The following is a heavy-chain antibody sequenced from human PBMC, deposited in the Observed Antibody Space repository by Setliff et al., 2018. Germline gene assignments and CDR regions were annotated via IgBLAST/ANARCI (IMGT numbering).Heavy chain of an antibody. CDR3: ARGIEPLLPVPDY. V-gene: IGHV1-8*02. D-gene: IGHD3-10*01. J-gene: IGHJ4*02. Sequence: ASVKVSCKASGYTFTSYGINWVRQDTGQGLEWMGWMNPNNGDTGYAPKFQGRVTMTRDTSIRTAYMELSSLTSQDTAVYYCARGIEPLLPVPDYWGQGTLVTVSS. CDR2: MNPNNGDT. CDR1: GYTFTSYG.